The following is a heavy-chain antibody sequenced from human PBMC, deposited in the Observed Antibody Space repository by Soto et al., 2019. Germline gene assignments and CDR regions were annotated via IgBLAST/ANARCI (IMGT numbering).Heavy chain of an antibody. Sequence: GGSLRLSCAASGFTFSSYSMNWVRQAPGKGLEWVSYISSSSSTIYYADSVKGRFTISRDNAKNSLYLQMNSLRDEDTAVYYCARDRTDIVVVPAAILDYGMDVWGQGTTVTVSS. J-gene: IGHJ6*02. CDR3: ARDRTDIVVVPAAILDYGMDV. CDR1: GFTFSSYS. D-gene: IGHD2-2*01. CDR2: ISSSSSTI. V-gene: IGHV3-48*02.